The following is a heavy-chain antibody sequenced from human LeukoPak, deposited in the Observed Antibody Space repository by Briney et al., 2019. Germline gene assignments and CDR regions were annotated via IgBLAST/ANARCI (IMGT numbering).Heavy chain of an antibody. Sequence: PGGPLRLSCAASGFTFDDYAMHWVRQAPGKGLEWVSGISWNSGSIGYADSVKGRFTISRDNAKNPLYLQMNSLRAEDTALYYCARRRGLGYCSSTSCYAGYFDYWGQGTLVTVSS. D-gene: IGHD2-2*01. J-gene: IGHJ4*02. CDR1: GFTFDDYA. CDR2: ISWNSGSI. CDR3: ARRRGLGYCSSTSCYAGYFDY. V-gene: IGHV3-9*01.